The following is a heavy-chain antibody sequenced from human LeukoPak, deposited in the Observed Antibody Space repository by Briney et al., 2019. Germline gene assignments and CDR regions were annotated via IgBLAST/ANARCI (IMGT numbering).Heavy chain of an antibody. J-gene: IGHJ4*02. CDR1: GGSITSHY. CDR3: ARSSGYHSFVGYNFDY. CDR2: IYYTGNT. V-gene: IGHV4-59*11. D-gene: IGHD3-22*01. Sequence: PSETLSLTCNVSGGSITSHYWSWIRQPPGKALEWIGYIYYTGNTNYNPSLKSRVTISVDTSKNQFSLKMTSVTAADTAVYYCARSSGYHSFVGYNFDYWGQGTLVTVSS.